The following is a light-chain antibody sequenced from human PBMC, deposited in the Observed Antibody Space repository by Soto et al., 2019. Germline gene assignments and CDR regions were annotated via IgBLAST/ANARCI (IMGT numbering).Light chain of an antibody. CDR2: GAS. V-gene: IGKV3-20*01. Sequence: IVFTQSPATPSFSRGEIATLSCRASQSVSSYLAWYQQKPGQAPRLLIYGASSRATGIPDRSSGSGSGTDFTLTISRLEPEDFAVYYCQQYSSSRTFGQGTKVDIK. J-gene: IGKJ1*01. CDR1: QSVSSY. CDR3: QQYSSSRT.